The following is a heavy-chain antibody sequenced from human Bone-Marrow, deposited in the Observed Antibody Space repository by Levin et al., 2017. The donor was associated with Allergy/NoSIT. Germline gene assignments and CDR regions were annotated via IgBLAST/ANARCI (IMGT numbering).Heavy chain of an antibody. CDR2: MNPDRGNT. V-gene: IGHV1-8*01. CDR1: GYTFSSYH. J-gene: IGHJ4*02. D-gene: IGHD5-18*01. CDR3: ARSDYSFGFDY. Sequence: ASVKVSCTTSGYTFSSYHISWVRQATGEGPEWMGWMNPDRGNTGYAQKFRDRVTMTRDTSIRTAYMELSSLTSEYTAVYYCARSDYSFGFDYWGQGTLLIVSS.